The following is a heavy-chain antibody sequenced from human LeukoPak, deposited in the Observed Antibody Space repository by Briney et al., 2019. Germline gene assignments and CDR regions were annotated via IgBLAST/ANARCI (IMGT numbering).Heavy chain of an antibody. CDR2: IRYDVSNK. V-gene: IGHV3-30*02. D-gene: IGHD3-10*01. CDR1: GFTFSSYG. CDR3: AKEPGFGPTNDY. Sequence: GGSLRLSCAASGFTFSSYGMHWVRQAPGKGLEWVAFIRYDVSNKYYADSVKGRFTISRDNSKNTLYLQMNSLRAEDTAVYYCAKEPGFGPTNDYWGQGTLVTVSS. J-gene: IGHJ4*02.